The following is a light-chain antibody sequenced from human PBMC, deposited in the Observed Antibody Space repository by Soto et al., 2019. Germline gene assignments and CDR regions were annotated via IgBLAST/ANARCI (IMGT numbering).Light chain of an antibody. V-gene: IGKV3-20*01. CDR3: QQYAIPPIT. CDR2: GAS. CDR1: QSVGSS. J-gene: IGKJ5*01. Sequence: EIVVSMSPFTLSLTPGERAPLSCRASQSVGSSLAWYQQKTGQAPRLLMFGASNRATGIPDRFSGSGSGTDFTLTIISLEPEDFVVYYCQQYAIPPITFAQGTRLEI.